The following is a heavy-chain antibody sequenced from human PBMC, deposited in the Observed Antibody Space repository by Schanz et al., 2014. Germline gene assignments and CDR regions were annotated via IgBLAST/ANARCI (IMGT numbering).Heavy chain of an antibody. CDR1: GFTFSIYA. J-gene: IGHJ4*02. CDR3: ARDPNSVNEIDY. V-gene: IGHV3-30*04. Sequence: QVQLVDSGGGVVQPGRSLRLSCAASGFTFSIYAMHWVRQAPGKGLEWVAVISYDGRSKDYADSVKGRFTLSRDNAKNSMYLQMNSLRVEDTAVYYCARDPNSVNEIDYWGQGTLVTVSS. CDR2: ISYDGRSK. D-gene: IGHD5-12*01.